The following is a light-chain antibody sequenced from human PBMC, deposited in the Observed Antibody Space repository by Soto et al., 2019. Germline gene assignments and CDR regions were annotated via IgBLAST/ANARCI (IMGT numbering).Light chain of an antibody. Sequence: QSVLTQPPSASGSPGQSVTISCTGSSSDVGGYNYVSWYQQHPGKAPKLIIYEVNKRPSGVPDRFSGSKSGNTASLTVSGLQAEDEADFYCSSYAGSNIYVFGTGTKVTVL. V-gene: IGLV2-8*01. J-gene: IGLJ1*01. CDR1: SSDVGGYNY. CDR2: EVN. CDR3: SSYAGSNIYV.